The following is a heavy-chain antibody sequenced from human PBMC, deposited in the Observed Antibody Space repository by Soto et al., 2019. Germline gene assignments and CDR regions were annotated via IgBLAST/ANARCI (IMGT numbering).Heavy chain of an antibody. V-gene: IGHV3-11*01. D-gene: IGHD6-6*01. J-gene: IGHJ4*02. Sequence: PGGSLRLSCAASGFILGDHYMAWVRQAPGKGLELVSYISDTGNTTFYADSVKGRLSISRDNARHSLFLQMTSLRIEDMAVYFCARAFRTARRTFDLWGQGTLVTVSS. CDR3: ARAFRTARRTFDL. CDR2: ISDTGNTT. CDR1: GFILGDHY.